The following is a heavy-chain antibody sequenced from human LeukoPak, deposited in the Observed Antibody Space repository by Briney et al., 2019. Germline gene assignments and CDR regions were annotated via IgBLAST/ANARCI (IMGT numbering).Heavy chain of an antibody. J-gene: IGHJ4*02. V-gene: IGHV4-34*01. CDR3: ARLGTTGSYGHFDY. Sequence: SETLSLTCAVYGGSFSGYYWSWIRQPPGKGLEWIGEVNHSGSTNYNPSLKSRVTISVDTSKNQFSLKLSSVTAADTAVYYCARLGTTGSYGHFDYWGQGTLVTVSS. CDR1: GGSFSGYY. CDR2: VNHSGST. D-gene: IGHD3-10*01.